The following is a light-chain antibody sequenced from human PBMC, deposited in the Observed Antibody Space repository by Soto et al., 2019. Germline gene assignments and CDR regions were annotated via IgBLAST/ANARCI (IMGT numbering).Light chain of an antibody. CDR2: EDT. CDR3: CSYAGHSTYV. V-gene: IGLV2-23*01. CDR1: SNDAGGYYL. J-gene: IGLJ1*01. Sequence: QSALTQPASVSGSPGQSITISCTGVSNDAGGYYLVSWYQQHPGQAPKLIIYEDTKRPSGVSSRFSGSTSANTPSLTISGLQAADEADYYCCSYAGHSTYVFAGGTKVTVL.